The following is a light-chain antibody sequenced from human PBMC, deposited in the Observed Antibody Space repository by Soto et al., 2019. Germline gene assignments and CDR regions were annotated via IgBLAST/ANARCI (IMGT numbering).Light chain of an antibody. J-gene: IGLJ1*01. CDR2: DVS. Sequence: QSVLTQPASVSGSPGQSITLSCTGTSSDVGGYNYVSWYQQHPGKAPKLMMYDVSNRPSGVSNRFSGSKSGNTASLTISGLQAEDEADYYCSSYTSSSTPLCVGTGTKLTVL. V-gene: IGLV2-14*01. CDR3: SSYTSSSTPLC. CDR1: SSDVGGYNY.